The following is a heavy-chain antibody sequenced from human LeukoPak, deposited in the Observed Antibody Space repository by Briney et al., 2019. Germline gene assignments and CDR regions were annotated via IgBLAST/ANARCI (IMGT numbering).Heavy chain of an antibody. J-gene: IGHJ6*04. Sequence: GGSLRLSCAASGFTFSTYWMSWVRQAPGKGLERVANIKEDGSDKYYADSVKGRFTISRDNAKNSLYLQMNSLRAEDTAVYYCARLGYCSAGNCFYSMDVWGKGTTVTVSS. V-gene: IGHV3-7*03. CDR2: IKEDGSDK. CDR1: GFTFSTYW. CDR3: ARLGYCSAGNCFYSMDV. D-gene: IGHD2-15*01.